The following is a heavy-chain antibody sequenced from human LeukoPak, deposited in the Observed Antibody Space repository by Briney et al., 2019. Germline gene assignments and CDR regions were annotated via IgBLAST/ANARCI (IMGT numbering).Heavy chain of an antibody. V-gene: IGHV6-1*01. J-gene: IGHJ5*01. Sequence: SQTLSLTCAISGDSVSSNSAAWNWIRQSPSRGLEWLGRTYYRSKWYNDYAVSVKSRITINPDTSKNHFSLQLNSVTAADTAVYYCVRHGGRGGATMGAFDSWGQGSLVTVSS. CDR2: TYYRSKWYN. D-gene: IGHD5-12*01. CDR3: VRHGGRGGATMGAFDS. CDR1: GDSVSSNSAA.